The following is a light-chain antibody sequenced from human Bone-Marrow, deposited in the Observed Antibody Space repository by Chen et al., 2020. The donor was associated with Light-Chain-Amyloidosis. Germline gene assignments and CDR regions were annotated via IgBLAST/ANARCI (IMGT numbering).Light chain of an antibody. Sequence: QSALPQPPSVPGSPGQSLTISSTGTSSDVGGYNHVSWYQQHPDKAPKLMIYEVTNRPSWVPDRCSGSKSDNTASLTISGLQTEDEADYFCSSYTITNTLVFGSGTRVTVL. CDR1: SSDVGGYNH. V-gene: IGLV2-14*01. CDR2: EVT. J-gene: IGLJ1*01. CDR3: SSYTITNTLV.